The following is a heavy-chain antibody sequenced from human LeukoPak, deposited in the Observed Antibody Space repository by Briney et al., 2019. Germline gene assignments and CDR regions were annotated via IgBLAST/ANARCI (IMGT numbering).Heavy chain of an antibody. CDR2: INHSGST. CDR1: GGSLSGYY. CDR3: ARGRGVTKTPFDY. V-gene: IGHV4-34*01. J-gene: IGHJ4*02. Sequence: SETLSLTCAVYGGSLSGYYWSWIRQPPGKGLEWIGEINHSGSTNYNPSLKSRVTISVDTSKNQFSLKLSSVTAADTAVYYCARGRGVTKTPFDYWGQGTLVTVSS. D-gene: IGHD4-17*01.